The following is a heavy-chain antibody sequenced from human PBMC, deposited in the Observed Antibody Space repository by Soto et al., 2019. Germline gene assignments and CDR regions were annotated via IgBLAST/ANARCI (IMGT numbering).Heavy chain of an antibody. Sequence: PSETLSLTCTVSGGSISSYYWSWIRQPPGKGLEWIGYIYYSGSTNYNPSLKSRVTISVDTSKNQFSLKLSSVTAADTAVYYCARDLGASRPLYYFDYWGQGTLVTVSS. CDR2: IYYSGST. CDR3: ARDLGASRPLYYFDY. V-gene: IGHV4-59*01. CDR1: GGSISSYY. D-gene: IGHD1-26*01. J-gene: IGHJ4*02.